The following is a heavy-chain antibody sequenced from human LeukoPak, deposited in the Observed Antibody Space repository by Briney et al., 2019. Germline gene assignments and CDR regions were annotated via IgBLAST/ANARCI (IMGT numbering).Heavy chain of an antibody. Sequence: GGSLRLSCAASGFSFSSYAMHWVRQAPGKGLKWVTVISYDGTTKYYVDSVKGRFTISRDNSKNTLYLQMNSLRPEDTAVYYCARDEKILSTNYYYDMDVWGQGTTVTVAS. CDR3: ARDEKILSTNYYYDMDV. V-gene: IGHV3-30-3*01. J-gene: IGHJ6*02. D-gene: IGHD3-16*02. CDR2: ISYDGTTK. CDR1: GFSFSSYA.